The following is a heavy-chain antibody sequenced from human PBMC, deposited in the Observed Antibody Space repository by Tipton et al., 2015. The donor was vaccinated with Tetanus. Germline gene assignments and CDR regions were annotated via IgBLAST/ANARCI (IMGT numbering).Heavy chain of an antibody. J-gene: IGHJ6*02. D-gene: IGHD3-3*01. CDR1: GGSFSGYY. Sequence: TLSLTCAVYGGSFSGYYWSWIRQPPGKGLEWIGEINHSGSTNYNPSLKSRVTISVDTSKNQFSLKLGSVTAADTAVYYCARCPILRFLEWTTKGPYYYGMDVWGQGTTVTVSS. V-gene: IGHV4-34*01. CDR2: INHSGST. CDR3: ARCPILRFLEWTTKGPYYYGMDV.